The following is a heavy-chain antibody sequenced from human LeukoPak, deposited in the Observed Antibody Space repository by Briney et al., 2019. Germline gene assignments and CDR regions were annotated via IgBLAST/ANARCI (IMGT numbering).Heavy chain of an antibody. CDR2: IYYSGST. CDR3: ARQGAVAGTFFDY. CDR1: GGSISSSSYS. V-gene: IGHV4-39*01. J-gene: IGHJ4*02. D-gene: IGHD6-19*01. Sequence: PSETLSLTCTVSGGSISSSSYSWGWIRQPPGKGLEWIGSIYYSGSTYYNPSLKSRVTISVDTSKNQFSLKLSSVTAADTAVYYCARQGAVAGTFFDYWGRGTLVTVSS.